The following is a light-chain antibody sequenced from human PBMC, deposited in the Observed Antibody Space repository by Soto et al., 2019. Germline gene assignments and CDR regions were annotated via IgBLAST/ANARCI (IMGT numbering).Light chain of an antibody. J-gene: IGLJ1*01. V-gene: IGLV1-44*01. Sequence: QSVLTQPPSASGTPGQRSTISCSGSSSDIESHTVNWYQQVPGKAPKLLINTNNQRPSGVPARFSGSKSGASASLAISGLQSEDEATYYCATWDDSRKGVFGTGTKVTVL. CDR1: SSDIESHT. CDR3: ATWDDSRKGV. CDR2: TNN.